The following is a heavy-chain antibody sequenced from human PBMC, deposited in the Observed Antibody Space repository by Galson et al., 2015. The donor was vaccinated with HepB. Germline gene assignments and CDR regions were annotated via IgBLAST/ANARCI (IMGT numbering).Heavy chain of an antibody. CDR3: AKDSGYSGYDLGGMDV. D-gene: IGHD5-12*01. Sequence: SLRLSCAASGFTFSSYGMHWVRQAPGKGLEWVAVISYDGSNKYYADSVKGRFTISRDNSKNTLYLQMNSLRAEDTAVYYCAKDSGYSGYDLGGMDVWGQGTTVTVSS. J-gene: IGHJ6*02. CDR2: ISYDGSNK. CDR1: GFTFSSYG. V-gene: IGHV3-30*18.